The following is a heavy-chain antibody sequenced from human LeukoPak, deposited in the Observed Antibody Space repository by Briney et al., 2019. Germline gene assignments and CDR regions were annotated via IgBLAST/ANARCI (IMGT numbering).Heavy chain of an antibody. J-gene: IGHJ4*02. CDR2: IAWDGGST. CDR3: VKTHGGQLWPFDH. D-gene: IGHD5-18*01. CDR1: GFTFEDYS. V-gene: IGHV3-43*01. Sequence: GGSLRLSCAASGFTFEDYSMHLVRQVPVKGLEWVSFIAWDGGSTSYGDSVKGRFTITRDNSKNSLYLQMNSLRPEDSALYHCVKTHGGQLWPFDHWGQGTLVTVSS.